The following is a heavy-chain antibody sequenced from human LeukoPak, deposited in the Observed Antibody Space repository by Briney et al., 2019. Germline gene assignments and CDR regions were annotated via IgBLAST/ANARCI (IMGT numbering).Heavy chain of an antibody. Sequence: PSETLSLTCAVYGGSFRGYYWSWIRQPPGKGLEWIGEINHSGNTNYNPSLKSRVTISVDTSKNQFSLKLSSVTAADTAVYYCARESVAVAVFDYWGQGTLVTVSS. CDR2: INHSGNT. CDR1: GGSFRGYY. CDR3: ARESVAVAVFDY. V-gene: IGHV4-34*01. J-gene: IGHJ4*02. D-gene: IGHD6-19*01.